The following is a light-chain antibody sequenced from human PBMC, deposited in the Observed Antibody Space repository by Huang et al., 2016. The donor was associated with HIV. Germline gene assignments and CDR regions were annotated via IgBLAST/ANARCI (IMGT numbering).Light chain of an antibody. V-gene: IGKV4-1*01. J-gene: IGKJ1*01. CDR2: RAS. Sequence: DIVMTQSPDSLSVPPGGRATIKGKSSQSLLYNLNNKNDLAWFHQRPGQPTKLLFRRASSREARSPNRIKASGCRSGITFSIDNYPAEDVAIYFCHEYYKNPRTFGRGTAVDI. CDR3: HEYYKNPRT. CDR1: QSLLYNLNNKND.